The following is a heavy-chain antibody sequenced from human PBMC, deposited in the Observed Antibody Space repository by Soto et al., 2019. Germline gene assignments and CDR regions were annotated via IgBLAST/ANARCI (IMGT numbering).Heavy chain of an antibody. J-gene: IGHJ5*02. Sequence: SVKVSCKASGGTFSSYAISWVRQAPGQGLEWMGGIIPIFGTANYAQKFQGRVTITADESTSTAYMELSSLRSEDTAVYYCAREGANHCSSTSCYPYWFDPWGQGTLVTVSS. CDR2: IIPIFGTA. CDR3: AREGANHCSSTSCYPYWFDP. CDR1: GGTFSSYA. D-gene: IGHD2-2*01. V-gene: IGHV1-69*13.